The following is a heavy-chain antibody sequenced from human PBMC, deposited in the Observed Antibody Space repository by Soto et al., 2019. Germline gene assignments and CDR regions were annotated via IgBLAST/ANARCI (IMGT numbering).Heavy chain of an antibody. CDR1: GFTFSSYA. CDR3: ARDPFGSDY. J-gene: IGHJ4*02. Sequence: GGSLRLSCAASGFTFSSYAMHWVRQAPGKGLEWVAVIWYDGSNKYYADSVKGRFTISRDNSKNTLYLQMNSLRAEDTAVYYYARDPFGSDYWGQGTLVTVSS. D-gene: IGHD3-3*01. CDR2: IWYDGSNK. V-gene: IGHV3-33*08.